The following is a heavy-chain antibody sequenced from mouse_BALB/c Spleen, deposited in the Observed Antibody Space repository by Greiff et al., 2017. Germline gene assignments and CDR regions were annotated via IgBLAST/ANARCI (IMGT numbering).Heavy chain of an antibody. CDR1: GFTFSSYA. V-gene: IGHV5-9-3*01. Sequence: EVKVVESGGGLVKPGGSLKLSCAASGFTFSSYAMSWVRQTPEKRLEWVATISSGGSYTYYPDSVKGRFTISRDNAKNTLYLQMSSLRSEDTAMYYCARRDTTVALYYYAMDYWGQGTSVTVSA. J-gene: IGHJ4*01. CDR3: ARRDTTVALYYYAMDY. D-gene: IGHD1-1*01. CDR2: ISSGGSYT.